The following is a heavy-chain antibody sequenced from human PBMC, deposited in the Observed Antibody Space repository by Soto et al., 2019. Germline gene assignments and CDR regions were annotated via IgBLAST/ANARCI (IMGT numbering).Heavy chain of an antibody. J-gene: IGHJ4*02. CDR3: TRPNDGDDSTFDY. CDR1: GFTFSDSA. Sequence: EVQLVESGGGLVQPGGSLKLSCAASGFTFSDSAIHWVRQTSGKGLEWVGRIRSKANNYATVYAASLEGRFTISRDDAKNTAHLQMNSLKTEDTAVYYCTRPNDGDDSTFDYWGQGTLVIVSS. V-gene: IGHV3-73*02. CDR2: IRSKANNYAT. D-gene: IGHD4-17*01.